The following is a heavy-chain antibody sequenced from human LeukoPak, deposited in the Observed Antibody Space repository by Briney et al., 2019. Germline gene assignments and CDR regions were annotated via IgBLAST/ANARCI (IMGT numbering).Heavy chain of an antibody. V-gene: IGHV3-48*01. CDR2: ISSSSSTI. Sequence: GGSLRLSCAASGFTFSSYSMNWVRQAPGKGLEWVSYISSSSSTIYYADSVKGRFTISRDNSKNTLYLQMNSLRAEDTAVYYCAKAHYYDSSGYSYYFDYWGQGTLVTVSS. J-gene: IGHJ4*02. D-gene: IGHD3-22*01. CDR3: AKAHYYDSSGYSYYFDY. CDR1: GFTFSSYS.